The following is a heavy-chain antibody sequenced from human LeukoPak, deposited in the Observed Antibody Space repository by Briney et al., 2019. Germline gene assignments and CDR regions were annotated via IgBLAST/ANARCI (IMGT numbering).Heavy chain of an antibody. CDR1: GVSISSTEW. Sequence: PSETLSLTCAVSGVSISSTEWWIWVRQPPGQGLEWIGEIHRDGRTRYNPSLTSRVSMSIDSSKNHFSLKVSSVTAADTAIYYRGKTDIWFNPIDYWGPGSLVIVSS. V-gene: IGHV4-4*02. J-gene: IGHJ4*02. CDR3: GKTDIWFNPIDY. D-gene: IGHD3-9*01. CDR2: IHRDGRT.